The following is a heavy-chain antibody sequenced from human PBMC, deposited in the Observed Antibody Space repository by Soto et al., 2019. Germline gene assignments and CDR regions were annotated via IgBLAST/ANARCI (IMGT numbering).Heavy chain of an antibody. CDR1: GYTFTSYA. Sequence: ASVKVSCNASGYTFTSYAMHWVRQAPEQRLEWMGWINAGNGNTKYSQKFQGRVTITRDTSASTAYMELSSLRSEDTAVYYCASAPVAVAGTHYYGMDVWGQGTTVTVSS. CDR2: INAGNGNT. V-gene: IGHV1-3*01. CDR3: ASAPVAVAGTHYYGMDV. J-gene: IGHJ6*02. D-gene: IGHD6-19*01.